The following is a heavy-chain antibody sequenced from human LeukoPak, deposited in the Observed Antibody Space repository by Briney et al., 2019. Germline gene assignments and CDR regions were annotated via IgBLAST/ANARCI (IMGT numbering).Heavy chain of an antibody. D-gene: IGHD2-2*01. CDR2: INTKSGAT. CDR1: GYTFTGYY. V-gene: IGHV1-2*02. Sequence: ASVKVSCKASGYTFTGYYVHWVRQAPGQGLEWMGWINTKSGATNYAQNFQGRVTMTRDTSITTAYMELNSLRSDDTALYYCTKPQPGAFEIWGQGTMVTVSS. CDR3: TKPQPGAFEI. J-gene: IGHJ3*02.